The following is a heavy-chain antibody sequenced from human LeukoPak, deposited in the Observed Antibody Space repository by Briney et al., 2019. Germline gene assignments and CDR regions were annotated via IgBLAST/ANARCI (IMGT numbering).Heavy chain of an antibody. CDR2: INHSGST. D-gene: IGHD6-19*01. CDR3: ARLAGTGYSSGWHSDY. CDR1: GGSFSGYY. Sequence: SETLSLTCAVYGGSFSGYYWSWIRQPPGKGLEWIGEINHSGSTNYNPSLKSRVTISVDTSKNQFSLKLSSVTAADTAVYYCARLAGTGYSSGWHSDYWGQGTLVTVSS. V-gene: IGHV4-34*01. J-gene: IGHJ4*02.